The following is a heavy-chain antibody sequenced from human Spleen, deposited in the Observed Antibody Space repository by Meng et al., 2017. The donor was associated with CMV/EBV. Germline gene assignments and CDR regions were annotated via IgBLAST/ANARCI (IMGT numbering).Heavy chain of an antibody. V-gene: IGHV4-39*07. CDR2: IYYSGST. D-gene: IGHD4-17*01. J-gene: IGHJ5*02. CDR1: GGSISSSSYY. Sequence: GSLRLSCTVSGGSISSSSYYWGWIRQPPGKGLEWIGSIYYSGSTYYNPSLKSRVTISVDTSKNQFSLKLSSVTAADTAVYYCARGPLSGHDYGDYEWFDPWGQGALVTVSS. CDR3: ARGPLSGHDYGDYEWFDP.